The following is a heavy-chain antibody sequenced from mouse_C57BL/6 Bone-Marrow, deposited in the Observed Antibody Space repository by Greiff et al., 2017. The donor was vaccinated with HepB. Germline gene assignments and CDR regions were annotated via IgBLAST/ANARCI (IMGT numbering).Heavy chain of an antibody. CDR1: GYTFTSYG. J-gene: IGHJ1*03. CDR2: IYPRSGNT. Sequence: VQLQQSGAELARPGASVKLSCKASGYTFTSYGISWVKQRTGQGLEWIGEIYPRSGNTYYNEKFKGKATLTADKSSSTAYMGLRSLTSEDSAVYFCAREVIYGNYAVHWYFDVWGTGTTVTVSS. D-gene: IGHD2-1*01. CDR3: AREVIYGNYAVHWYFDV. V-gene: IGHV1-81*01.